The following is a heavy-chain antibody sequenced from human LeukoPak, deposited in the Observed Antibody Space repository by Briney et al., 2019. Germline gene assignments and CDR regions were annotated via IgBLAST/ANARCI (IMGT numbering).Heavy chain of an antibody. CDR2: ISYDGSKK. CDR1: GFTFSSYA. V-gene: IGHV3-30*04. CDR3: ARGGEDIVLMVYAGFDY. D-gene: IGHD2-8*01. J-gene: IGHJ4*02. Sequence: GGSLRLSCAASGFTFSSYAMHWVRQAPGKGLEWVALISYDGSKKYYADSVKGRFTISRDNSKNMLYLQMNSLRAEDTAVYYCARGGEDIVLMVYAGFDYWGQGTLVTVSS.